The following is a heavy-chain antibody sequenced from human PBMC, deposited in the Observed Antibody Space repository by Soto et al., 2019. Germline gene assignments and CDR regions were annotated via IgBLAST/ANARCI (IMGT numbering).Heavy chain of an antibody. J-gene: IGHJ6*02. CDR3: AAVSRIQLWSFGMDV. CDR2: IVVGSGNT. Sequence: ASVKVSCKASGFTFTSSAVQWVRQARGQRLEWIGWIVVGSGNTNYAQKFQERVTITRDMSTSTAYMELSSLRSEDTAVYYCAAVSRIQLWSFGMDVWGQGTTVTVSS. D-gene: IGHD5-18*01. CDR1: GFTFTSSA. V-gene: IGHV1-58*01.